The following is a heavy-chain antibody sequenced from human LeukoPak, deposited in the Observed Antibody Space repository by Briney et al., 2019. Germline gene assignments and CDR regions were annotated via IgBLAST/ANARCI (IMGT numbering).Heavy chain of an antibody. CDR2: VNHSGYT. CDR3: ARMTTGHHF. Sequence: SEPLSLTCPVSGTSFISYYWSWIRQPPGKGLEWIGEVNHSGYTNDNPSLKSRVTISVDTSKNQFSLRLRSVTAADTGVYFCARMTTGHHFWGQGTLVTVSS. V-gene: IGHV4-34*01. J-gene: IGHJ4*02. CDR1: GTSFISYY. D-gene: IGHD4-17*01.